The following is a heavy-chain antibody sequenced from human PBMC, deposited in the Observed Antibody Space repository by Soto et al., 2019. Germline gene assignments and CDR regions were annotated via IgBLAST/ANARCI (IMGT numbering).Heavy chain of an antibody. J-gene: IGHJ4*02. V-gene: IGHV1-18*04. CDR1: GHTFNVYC. Sequence: ASVKVSCKASGHTFNVYCFIWVRQAPGQGLEWVGWISTYSGKTEYAQNLQGRVTLTTDTSTNTGYMELGSLRSDDTAVYYCARDNGYNDYWGQGTLVTVSS. CDR3: ARDNGYNDY. CDR2: ISTYSGKT. D-gene: IGHD5-12*01.